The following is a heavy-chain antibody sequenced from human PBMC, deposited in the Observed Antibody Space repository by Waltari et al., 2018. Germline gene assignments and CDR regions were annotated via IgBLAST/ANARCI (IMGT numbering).Heavy chain of an antibody. Sequence: QVQLVEYGGGVVQPGKYLRLSCAASGFTFSTSGMHGVRQAPGKWLEWLAHIWSDGNDKYYADSVTGRFTISRDNSKNTLFLEMNSLRAEDTAVYYCAKDYDSSGYNPPQSGYFDYWGQGTLVTVSS. D-gene: IGHD3-22*01. CDR2: IWSDGNDK. CDR3: AKDYDSSGYNPPQSGYFDY. V-gene: IGHV3-33*06. J-gene: IGHJ4*02. CDR1: GFTFSTSG.